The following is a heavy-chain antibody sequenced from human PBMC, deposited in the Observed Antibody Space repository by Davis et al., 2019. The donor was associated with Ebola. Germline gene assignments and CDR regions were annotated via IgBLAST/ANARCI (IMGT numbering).Heavy chain of an antibody. CDR2: TSAYNGNT. V-gene: IGHV1-18*01. D-gene: IGHD1-20*01. Sequence: AASVKVSCKASGYTFTSYGISWVRHAPGQGLEWLGWTSAYNGNTNYAQKLQGRVTMTTDTSTSTAYMELRSLRSDDTAVYYCTITGTRYYYYGMDVWGQGTTVTVSS. CDR3: TITGTRYYYYGMDV. J-gene: IGHJ6*02. CDR1: GYTFTSYG.